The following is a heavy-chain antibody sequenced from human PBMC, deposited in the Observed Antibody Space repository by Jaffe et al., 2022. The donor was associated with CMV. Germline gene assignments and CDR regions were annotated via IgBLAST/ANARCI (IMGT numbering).Heavy chain of an antibody. CDR3: AKRPRRDSYGMDV. D-gene: IGHD1-1*01. J-gene: IGHJ6*02. V-gene: IGHV3-23*01. CDR2: TSGSGGST. Sequence: EVQLLESGGGLVQPGGSLRLSCAASGFTFSSYAMSWVRQAPGKGLEWVSSTSGSGGSTYYADSVKGRFTISRDNSKNTLYLQMNSLRAEDTAVYYCAKRPRRDSYGMDVWGQGTTVTVSS. CDR1: GFTFSSYA.